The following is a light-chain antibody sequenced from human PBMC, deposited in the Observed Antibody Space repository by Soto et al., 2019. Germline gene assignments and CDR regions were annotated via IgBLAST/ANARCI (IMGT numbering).Light chain of an antibody. Sequence: IVLTQSPVTLSLSPGERATLSCRASQSVSISYLAWYQQRPGQAPRLLIYGASSRATGIPDRFSGSGSGTDFTLTINRLEPEDFAVYYCQQYDSSPPFALTFGGGTKVDIK. V-gene: IGKV3-20*01. J-gene: IGKJ4*01. CDR1: QSVSISY. CDR3: QQYDSSPPFALT. CDR2: GAS.